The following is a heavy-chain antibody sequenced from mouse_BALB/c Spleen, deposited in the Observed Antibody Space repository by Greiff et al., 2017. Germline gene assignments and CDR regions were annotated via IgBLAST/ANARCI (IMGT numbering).Heavy chain of an antibody. V-gene: IGHV5-17*02. CDR2: ISSGSSTI. D-gene: IGHD2-2*01. CDR3: ARSEGYPAWFAY. CDR1: GFTFSSFG. Sequence: EVQGVESGGGLVQPGGSRKLSCAASGFTFSSFGMHWVRQAPEKGLEWVAYISSGSSTIYYADTVKGRFTISRDNPKNTLFLQMTSLRSEDTAMYYCARSEGYPAWFAYWGQGTLVTVSA. J-gene: IGHJ3*01.